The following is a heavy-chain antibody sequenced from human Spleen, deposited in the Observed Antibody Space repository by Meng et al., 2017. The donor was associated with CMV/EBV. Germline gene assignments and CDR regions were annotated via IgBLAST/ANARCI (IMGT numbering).Heavy chain of an antibody. CDR1: GYTFADYY. Sequence: ASVKVSCKASGYTFADYYIHWVRQAPGHGLECMGWISGYNGDTDYAQKLQGRFTMTRDTSTRTAYMELRSLRSDDTAVYYCGRSVEMTTIYDYWGQGTLVTVSS. V-gene: IGHV1-18*04. D-gene: IGHD5-24*01. CDR3: GRSVEMTTIYDY. CDR2: ISGYNGDT. J-gene: IGHJ4*02.